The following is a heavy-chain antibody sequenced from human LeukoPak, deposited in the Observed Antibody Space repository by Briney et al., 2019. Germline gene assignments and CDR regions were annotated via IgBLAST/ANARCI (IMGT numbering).Heavy chain of an antibody. CDR1: GGTFSSYA. J-gene: IGHJ5*02. CDR2: IIPILGIA. D-gene: IGHD1-26*01. CDR3: ARVGTHEGFDP. V-gene: IGHV1-69*04. Sequence: ASVKVSCKASGGTFSSYAISWVRQAPGQGLEWMGRIIPILGIANYAQKFQGRVTITADKSTSTAYMELSSLRSEDTAVYYCARVGTHEGFDPWGQGTLVTVSS.